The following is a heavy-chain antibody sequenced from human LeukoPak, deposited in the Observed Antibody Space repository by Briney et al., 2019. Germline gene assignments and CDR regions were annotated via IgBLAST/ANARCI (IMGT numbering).Heavy chain of an antibody. D-gene: IGHD5-18*01. V-gene: IGHV3-66*01. CDR3: ARSLRAGYGLLDS. Sequence: GGSLRLSCAASGFTVSSNYMSWVRQAPGKGLEWVSVIYSGGTTYNADSVKDRFTISRDNSKNTLYLQMGSLRDEDMAVNYCARSLRAGYGLLDSWGQGTQVAVSS. CDR1: GFTVSSNY. CDR2: IYSGGTT. J-gene: IGHJ4*02.